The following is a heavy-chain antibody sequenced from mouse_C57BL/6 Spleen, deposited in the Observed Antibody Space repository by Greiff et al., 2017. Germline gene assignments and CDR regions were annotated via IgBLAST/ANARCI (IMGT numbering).Heavy chain of an antibody. CDR2: IDPETGGT. J-gene: IGHJ3*01. V-gene: IGHV1-15*01. CDR1: GYTFTDYE. D-gene: IGHD2-5*01. Sequence: QVHVKQSGAELVRPGASVTLSCKASGYTFTDYEMHWVKQTPVHGLEWIGAIDPETGGTAYNQKFKGKAILTADKSSSTAYMELRSLTSEDSAVYYCTRSPRRYYYSNLFAYWGQGTLVTVSA. CDR3: TRSPRRYYYSNLFAY.